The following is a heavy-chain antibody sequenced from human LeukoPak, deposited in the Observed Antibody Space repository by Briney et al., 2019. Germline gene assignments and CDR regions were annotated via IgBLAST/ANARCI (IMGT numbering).Heavy chain of an antibody. D-gene: IGHD6-19*01. Sequence: APVKVSCKASGYTFTSYAMHWVRQAPGQRLEWMGWINAGNGNTKYSQKFQGRVTITRNTSASTAYMELSSLRSEDTAVYYCARLVAGRPNWFDPWGQGTLVTVSS. V-gene: IGHV1-3*01. CDR2: INAGNGNT. CDR3: ARLVAGRPNWFDP. J-gene: IGHJ5*02. CDR1: GYTFTSYA.